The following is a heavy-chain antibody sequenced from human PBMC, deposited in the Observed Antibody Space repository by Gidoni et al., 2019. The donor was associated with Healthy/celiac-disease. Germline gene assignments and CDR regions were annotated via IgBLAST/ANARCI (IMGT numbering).Heavy chain of an antibody. CDR3: TRVLGIVVVPAAPFDY. CDR1: GFTCGDSE. V-gene: IGHV3-49*05. D-gene: IGHD2-2*03. CDR2: IRSKAYGRTT. J-gene: IGHJ4*02. Sequence: EVQLVESGGSMVKPGRSLNLSWTASGFTCGDSEMRWFRQAPGKGLEWVGFIRSKAYGRTTEYAASVKGRFTISRYDSKRIAYLHMNSLKTEDTAVYYCTRVLGIVVVPAAPFDYWGQGTLVTVSS.